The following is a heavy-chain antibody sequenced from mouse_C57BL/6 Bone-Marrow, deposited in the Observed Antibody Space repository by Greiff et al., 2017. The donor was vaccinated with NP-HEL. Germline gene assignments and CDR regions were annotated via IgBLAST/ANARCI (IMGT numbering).Heavy chain of an antibody. CDR2: IDPSDSYT. Sequence: QVQLQQPGAELVKPGASVKLSCKASGYTFTSYWMQWVKQRPGQGLEWIGEIDPSDSYTNYNQKFKGKATLTVDTSSSTAYMQLSSLTSEDSAVYYCANGSSYYWYFDGWGTGTTVTVSS. J-gene: IGHJ1*03. CDR1: GYTFTSYW. CDR3: ANGSSYYWYFDG. D-gene: IGHD1-1*01. V-gene: IGHV1-50*01.